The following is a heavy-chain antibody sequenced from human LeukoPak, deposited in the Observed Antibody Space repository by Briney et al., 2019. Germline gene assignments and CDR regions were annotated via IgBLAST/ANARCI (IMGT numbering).Heavy chain of an antibody. J-gene: IGHJ6*02. D-gene: IGHD3-3*01. V-gene: IGHV4-34*01. CDR2: INHSGST. Sequence: PPEALPLTLPGYRGVLSGYYWSWIRQPPWKGLAGIGDINHSGSTNYNPTHKSRVTISVDTSKNQYSQKLSYVTAADTAVYYCARRAPLFWSGYQRAYYYYGMDVGGQGTTVTVSS. CDR1: RGVLSGYY. CDR3: ARRAPLFWSGYQRAYYYYGMDV.